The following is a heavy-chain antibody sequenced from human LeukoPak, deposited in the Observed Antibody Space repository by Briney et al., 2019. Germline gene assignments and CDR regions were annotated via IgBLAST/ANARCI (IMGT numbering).Heavy chain of an antibody. CDR1: GFTFSSYW. Sequence: GGSLRLSCAASGFTFSSYWMSWVRQAPGKGLEWVANIKQEGSEKYYVDSVKGRFTISRDNAKNSLYLQMDSLRAEDTAVYYCAREGWGVAAAAVYDYWGQGTLVTVSS. D-gene: IGHD6-13*01. CDR3: AREGWGVAAAAVYDY. V-gene: IGHV3-7*01. J-gene: IGHJ4*02. CDR2: IKQEGSEK.